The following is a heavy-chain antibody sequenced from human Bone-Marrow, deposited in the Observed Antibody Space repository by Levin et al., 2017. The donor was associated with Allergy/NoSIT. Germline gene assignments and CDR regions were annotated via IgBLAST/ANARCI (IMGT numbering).Heavy chain of an antibody. CDR1: GLSFSNYD. D-gene: IGHD3-16*01. CDR3: ARWALFYYDCSVFDYFYYGMDV. CDR2: ISGGSSRI. Sequence: GESLKISCAASGLSFSNYDMNWVRQAPGKGLEWVSSISGGSSRIYYADSVKGRFTISRDNAKNSLYLQMNSLRVEDTAVYYCARWALFYYDCSVFDYFYYGMDVWGQGTTVTVSS. V-gene: IGHV3-21*06. J-gene: IGHJ6*02.